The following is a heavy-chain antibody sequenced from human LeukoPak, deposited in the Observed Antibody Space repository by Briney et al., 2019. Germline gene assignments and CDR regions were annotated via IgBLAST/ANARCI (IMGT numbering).Heavy chain of an antibody. J-gene: IGHJ3*02. V-gene: IGHV1-18*01. CDR1: GYTFTSYG. Sequence: ASVKVSCKASGYTFTSYGISWVRQAPGQGLEWMGWISAYNGNTNYAQKLQGRVTMTTDTSTDTAYMELSSLRSEDTAVYYCATGTTGTDDAFDIWGQGTMVTVSS. D-gene: IGHD1-1*01. CDR3: ATGTTGTDDAFDI. CDR2: ISAYNGNT.